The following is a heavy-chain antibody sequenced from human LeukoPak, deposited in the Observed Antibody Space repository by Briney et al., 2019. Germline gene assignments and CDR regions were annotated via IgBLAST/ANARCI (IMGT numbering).Heavy chain of an antibody. CDR1: GFTFDDYA. J-gene: IGHJ4*02. CDR2: ISWSSGGI. CDR3: AKDIRGGVLGATFDY. D-gene: IGHD1-26*01. Sequence: GGSLRLSCAASGFTFDDYAMHWVRQAPGRGLEWVSGISWSSGGIGYADSVRGRFTISRDNAKNSLYLQMNSLRAEDMALYYCAKDIRGGVLGATFDYWGQGILVTVSS. V-gene: IGHV3-9*03.